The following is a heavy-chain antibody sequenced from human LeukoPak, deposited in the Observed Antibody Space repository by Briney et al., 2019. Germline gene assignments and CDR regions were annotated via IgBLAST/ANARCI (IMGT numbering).Heavy chain of an antibody. CDR3: ARGYSYGYEFPSGY. Sequence: EASVKVSCEASGGTFSSYAISWVRQAPGQGLEWMGGIIPIFGTANYAQKFQGRVTITADESTTTAYMELSSLRSEDTAVYYCARGYSYGYEFPSGYWGQGTLVTVSS. D-gene: IGHD5-18*01. J-gene: IGHJ4*02. CDR1: GGTFSSYA. CDR2: IIPIFGTA. V-gene: IGHV1-69*13.